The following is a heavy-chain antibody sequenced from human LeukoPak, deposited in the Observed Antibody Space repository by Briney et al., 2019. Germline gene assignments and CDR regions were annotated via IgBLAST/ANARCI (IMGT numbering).Heavy chain of an antibody. D-gene: IGHD3-10*01. Sequence: PSETLSLTCTVSGGSISSSSYYWGWIRQPPGKGLEWIGSIYSSGGTYYNPSLKSRVTISVDTSKNQFSLKLSSVTAADTAVYYCALLGETVPYGSGSYSSWGQGTLVTVSS. J-gene: IGHJ5*02. V-gene: IGHV4-39*07. CDR3: ALLGETVPYGSGSYSS. CDR1: GGSISSSSYY. CDR2: IYSSGGT.